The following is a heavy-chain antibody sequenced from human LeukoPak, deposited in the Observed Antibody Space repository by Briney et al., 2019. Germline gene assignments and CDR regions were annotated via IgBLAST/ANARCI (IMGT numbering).Heavy chain of an antibody. CDR3: AKRPSGTTILQNWYFDL. V-gene: IGHV1-2*02. CDR1: GYTFTGYY. CDR2: INPNSGGT. D-gene: IGHD3-3*01. J-gene: IGHJ2*01. Sequence: ASVKVSCKASGYTFTGYYMHWVRQAPGQGLEWMGWINPNSGGTNYAQKFQGRVTMTRDTSISTAYMELSRLRSDDTAVYYCAKRPSGTTILQNWYFDLWGRGTLVTVSS.